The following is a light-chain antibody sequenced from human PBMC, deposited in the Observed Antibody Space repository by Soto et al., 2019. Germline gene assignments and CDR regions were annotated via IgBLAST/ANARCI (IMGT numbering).Light chain of an antibody. J-gene: IGKJ4*01. CDR1: QSVSSSY. V-gene: IGKV3-15*01. Sequence: EIVLTQSPGTLSLSPGERATLSCRASQSVSSSYLAWYQQRPGQSPRLLIYAASTRAPGVPARFSDSGSGTEFTLTISGLQSDDFAVYYCQQYSQWPLTFGGGTKVDIK. CDR2: AAS. CDR3: QQYSQWPLT.